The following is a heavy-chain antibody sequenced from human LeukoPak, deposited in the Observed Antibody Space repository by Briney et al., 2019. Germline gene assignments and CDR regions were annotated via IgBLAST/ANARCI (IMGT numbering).Heavy chain of an antibody. V-gene: IGHV4-31*03. Sequence: SQTLSLTCTVSGGSISSGGYYWSWIRQHPGKGLEWIGHIYYSGSTYYNPSLKSRVTISVDRSKNQFSLNLISMIAADTAVYYCARGGDSVQNWFDPWGQGTLVTVSS. D-gene: IGHD2-21*02. J-gene: IGHJ5*02. CDR2: IYYSGST. CDR3: ARGGDSVQNWFDP. CDR1: GGSISSGGYY.